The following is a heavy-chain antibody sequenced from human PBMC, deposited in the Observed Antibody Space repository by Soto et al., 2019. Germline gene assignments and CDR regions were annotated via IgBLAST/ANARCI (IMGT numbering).Heavy chain of an antibody. Sequence: EVQLLESGGGLVQPGGSLRLSCAASGFTFSSYAMSWVRQAPGKGLEWVSAISGSGGSTYYADSVKGRFTISRDNSKNTLYLQMNSLRAEDTAVYYCAKDFGLSPLSIAVAGTEDWFDPWGQGTLVTVSS. V-gene: IGHV3-23*01. CDR2: ISGSGGST. CDR1: GFTFSSYA. CDR3: AKDFGLSPLSIAVAGTEDWFDP. D-gene: IGHD6-19*01. J-gene: IGHJ5*01.